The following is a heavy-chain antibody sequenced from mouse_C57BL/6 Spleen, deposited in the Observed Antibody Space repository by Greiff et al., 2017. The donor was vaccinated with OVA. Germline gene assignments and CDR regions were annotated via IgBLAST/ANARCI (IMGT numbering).Heavy chain of an antibody. CDR3: ARRTTVVPFDY. CDR1: GYTFTSYW. J-gene: IGHJ2*01. D-gene: IGHD1-1*01. Sequence: VQLVESGAELVKPGASVKLSCKASGYTFTSYWMQWVKQRPGQGLEWIGEIDPSDSYTNYNQKFKGKATLTVDTSSSTAYMQLSSLTSEDSAVYYCARRTTVVPFDYWGQGTTLTVSS. V-gene: IGHV1-50*01. CDR2: IDPSDSYT.